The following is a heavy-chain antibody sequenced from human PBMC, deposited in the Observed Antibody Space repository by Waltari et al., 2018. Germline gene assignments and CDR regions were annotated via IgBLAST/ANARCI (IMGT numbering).Heavy chain of an antibody. CDR3: ARTRSSGWFAGWFDP. CDR2: IYYSGST. V-gene: IGHV4-59*01. CDR1: GGPINDYY. D-gene: IGHD6-19*01. Sequence: QVHLQESGPGLVKPSETLSLTCTVSGGPINDYYWNWIRQSPGKGLEWIGYIYYSGSTNYNPSLKSRVTISIDRSKNHFSLKFASATTADTAVYYCARTRSSGWFAGWFDPWGQGSLVSVAS. J-gene: IGHJ5*02.